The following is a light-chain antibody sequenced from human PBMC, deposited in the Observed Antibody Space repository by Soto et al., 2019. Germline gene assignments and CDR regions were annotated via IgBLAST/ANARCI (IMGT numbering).Light chain of an antibody. CDR2: SNN. CDR3: ATWDDSLRV. V-gene: IGLV1-44*01. CDR1: SSNIGSNI. J-gene: IGLJ3*02. Sequence: QSVLTQPPSASGTPGQRVTISCSGSSSNIGSNIVNWYQQLPGTAPKLLIYSNNQRPSGVPDRFSGSKSGTSASLAISGLQSEDEADYYCATWDDSLRVFGGGTKLTVL.